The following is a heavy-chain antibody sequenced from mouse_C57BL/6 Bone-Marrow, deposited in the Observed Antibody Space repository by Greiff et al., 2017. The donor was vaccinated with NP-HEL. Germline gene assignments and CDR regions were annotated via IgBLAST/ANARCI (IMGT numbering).Heavy chain of an antibody. CDR1: GFTFSSYG. D-gene: IGHD2-4*01. CDR3: ASPYDYDVAWFAY. J-gene: IGHJ3*01. Sequence: EVMLVESGGDLVKPGGSLKLSCAASGFTFSSYGMSWVRQTPDKRLAWVATISSGGSYTYYPDSVKGRFTISRDNAKNTLYLQMSSLKSEDTAMYYCASPYDYDVAWFAYGGQGTLVTVSA. V-gene: IGHV5-6*02. CDR2: ISSGGSYT.